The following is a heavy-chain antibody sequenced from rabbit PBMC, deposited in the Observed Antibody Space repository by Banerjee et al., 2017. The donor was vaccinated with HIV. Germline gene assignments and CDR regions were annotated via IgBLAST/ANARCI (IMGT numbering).Heavy chain of an antibody. D-gene: IGHD2-1*01. J-gene: IGHJ3*01. Sequence: HLEESGGGLVQPGGSLKLSCKASGFTLSSYYMNWVRQAPGKGLEWIGYIDPVFGITYYANWVNGRFSISRENAQNTVFLQMTSLTAADTATYFCARDGAGDYARLDLRGPGTLVTVS. V-gene: IGHV1S7*01. CDR1: GFTLSSYY. CDR3: ARDGAGDYARLDL. CDR2: IDPVFGIT.